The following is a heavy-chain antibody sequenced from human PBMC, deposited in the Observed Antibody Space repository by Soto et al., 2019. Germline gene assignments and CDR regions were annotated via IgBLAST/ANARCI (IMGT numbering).Heavy chain of an antibody. V-gene: IGHV4-59*01. J-gene: IGHJ6*02. Sequence: SETLSLTCTVSGGSISSYYWSWIRQPPGKGLEWIGYIYYSGSTNYNPSLKSRVTISVDTSKNQFSLKLSSVTAADTAVYYCARDQACSGYSYYYYGMDVWGQGTTVTVSS. CDR2: IYYSGST. D-gene: IGHD2-15*01. CDR3: ARDQACSGYSYYYYGMDV. CDR1: GGSISSYY.